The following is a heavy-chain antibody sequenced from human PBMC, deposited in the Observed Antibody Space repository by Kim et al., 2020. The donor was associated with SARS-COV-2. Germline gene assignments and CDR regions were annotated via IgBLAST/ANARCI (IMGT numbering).Heavy chain of an antibody. CDR2: IIPIFGTA. J-gene: IGHJ5*02. Sequence: SVKVSCKASGGTFSSYAISWVRQAPGQGLEWMGGIIPIFGTANYAQKFQGRVTITADESTSTAYMELSSLRSEDTAVYYCYGAIQPAIAAAGTVGWFDPWGQGTLVTVSS. CDR3: YGAIQPAIAAAGTVGWFDP. V-gene: IGHV1-69*13. CDR1: GGTFSSYA. D-gene: IGHD6-13*01.